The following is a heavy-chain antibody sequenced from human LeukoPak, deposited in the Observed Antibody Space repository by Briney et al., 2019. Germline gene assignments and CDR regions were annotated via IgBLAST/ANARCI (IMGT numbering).Heavy chain of an antibody. CDR3: ARDGYSDSSGYDHPPSV. Sequence: SETLSLTCTVSGGSISSYYWSWIRQPPGKGLEGIGYMSYSGTPSYNPSLGGRITISVDAFQKQFSLKLSSVPAEDTPVYSRARDGYSDSSGYDHPPSVWGQGHLVTVSS. J-gene: IGHJ4*02. CDR1: GGSISSYY. CDR2: MSYSGTP. D-gene: IGHD3-22*01. V-gene: IGHV4-59*01.